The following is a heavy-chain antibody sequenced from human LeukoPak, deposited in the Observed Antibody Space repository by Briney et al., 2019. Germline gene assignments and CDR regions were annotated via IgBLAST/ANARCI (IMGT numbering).Heavy chain of an antibody. CDR3: ARDRGGDLWGGFDC. D-gene: IGHD2-21*01. CDR1: VYTFTGYY. Sequence: ASVKVSCKASVYTFTGYYIHWVRPPPGQGLEWVGWINPNSSAIDYAQRFQGRVTVSRNTSISTAYMQLSGLRADDTAVYYCARDRGGDLWGGFDCWGQGTLVTVSS. V-gene: IGHV1-2*02. CDR2: INPNSSAI. J-gene: IGHJ4*02.